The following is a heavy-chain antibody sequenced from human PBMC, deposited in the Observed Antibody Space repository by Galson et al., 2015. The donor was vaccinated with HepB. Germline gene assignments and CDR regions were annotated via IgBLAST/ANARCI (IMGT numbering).Heavy chain of an antibody. CDR3: ARGAHVAVVSGTQNNWSDP. Sequence: SVKVSCKASGYTFSSYSIAWVRQAPGQGLEWMGWISAYDSSTSYAQRLQGRVTMTTETSTTTAYMELRSLRSDDTAVYYCARGAHVAVVSGTQNNWSDPWGQGTLVTVSS. V-gene: IGHV1-18*01. CDR2: ISAYDSST. CDR1: GYTFSSYS. D-gene: IGHD2-15*01. J-gene: IGHJ5*02.